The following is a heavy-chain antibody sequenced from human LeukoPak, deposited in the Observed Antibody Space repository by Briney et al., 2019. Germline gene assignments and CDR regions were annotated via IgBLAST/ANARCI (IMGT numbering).Heavy chain of an antibody. CDR1: GFTFGDYA. CDR3: TRVTYYYDNSGYFHFDS. J-gene: IGHJ4*02. Sequence: AGGSLRLSCTTSGFTFGDYAMSWVRQAPGKGLEWVSSIRRKAHGGTTEYAASVKGRFSSSRDDSKSIAYLQMNSLKTEDTAVYFCTRVTYYYDNSGYFHFDSWGQGSLVTVSS. D-gene: IGHD3-22*01. V-gene: IGHV3-49*04. CDR2: IRRKAHGGTT.